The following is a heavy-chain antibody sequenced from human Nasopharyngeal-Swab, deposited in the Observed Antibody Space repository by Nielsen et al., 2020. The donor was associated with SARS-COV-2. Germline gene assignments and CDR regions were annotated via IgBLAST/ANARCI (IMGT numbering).Heavy chain of an antibody. J-gene: IGHJ4*02. Sequence: GGSLRLSCAASGFTFSSYAMHWVRQAPGKGLEWVAVISYDGSNKYYADSVKGRFTISRDNSKNTLYLQMSSLRAEDTAVYYCIVASIAARGPYYFDYWGQGTLVTVSS. V-gene: IGHV3-30*04. CDR2: ISYDGSNK. CDR3: IVASIAARGPYYFDY. CDR1: GFTFSSYA. D-gene: IGHD6-6*01.